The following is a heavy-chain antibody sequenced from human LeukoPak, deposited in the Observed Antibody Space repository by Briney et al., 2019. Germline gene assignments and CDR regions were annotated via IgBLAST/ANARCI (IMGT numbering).Heavy chain of an antibody. V-gene: IGHV3-43*01. CDR1: GFTFDDYT. J-gene: IGHJ4*02. CDR2: ISWDGGST. Sequence: GGSLRLSCAASGFTFDDYTMHWVRQAPGKGLEWVSLISWDGGSTYYADSVKGRFTISRDNSKNSLYLQMNSLRTEDTALYYCARNDYGGNSPVAQPDYWGQGTLVTVSS. D-gene: IGHD4-23*01. CDR3: ARNDYGGNSPVAQPDY.